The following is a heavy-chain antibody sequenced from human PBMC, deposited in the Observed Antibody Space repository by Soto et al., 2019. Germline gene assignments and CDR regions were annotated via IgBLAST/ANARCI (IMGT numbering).Heavy chain of an antibody. CDR1: GGTFSRYS. CDR2: IIPIFGIA. D-gene: IGHD2-2*01. J-gene: IGHJ6*02. CDR3: AREDRDRETGLVPAAIDGMDV. Sequence: QVQLVQSGAEVKKPGSSVKVSCKASGGTFSRYSITWVRQAPGHGLEWIGRIIPIFGIASYAQKFQGRVKITADESTSIAYMELSSRRSDDTAVYYCAREDRDRETGLVPAAIDGMDVWGQGTTVTVSS. V-gene: IGHV1-69*08.